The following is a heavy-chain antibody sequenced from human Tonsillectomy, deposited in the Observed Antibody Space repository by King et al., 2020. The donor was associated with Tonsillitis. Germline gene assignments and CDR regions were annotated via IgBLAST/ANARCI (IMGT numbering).Heavy chain of an antibody. J-gene: IGHJ4*02. D-gene: IGHD6-6*01. CDR3: ARASYNSSPDY. CDR1: GFTFRSYS. CDR2: IXSDTSPI. Sequence: VQLVESGGGLVRPGGSLRLSCAASGFTFRSYSMNWVRQAPGKGLEWVSYIXSDTSPIFYADSVKGRFTISRDNAKNSLYLQMNSLGAEDTAVYYCARASYNSSPDYWGQGTLVTVSS. V-gene: IGHV3-48*04.